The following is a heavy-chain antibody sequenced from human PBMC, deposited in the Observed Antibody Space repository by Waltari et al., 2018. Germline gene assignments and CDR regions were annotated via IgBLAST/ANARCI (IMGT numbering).Heavy chain of an antibody. V-gene: IGHV4-59*01. CDR3: ARAGVDIVATSPYYYGMDV. CDR1: GGSISSYY. J-gene: IGHJ6*02. Sequence: QVQLQESGPGLVKPSETLSLTCTVSGGSISSYYWSWIRQPPGKGLEWIGYIYYSGSTNYNPSLKSRVTISVDTSKNQFSLKLSSVTAADTAVYYCARAGVDIVATSPYYYGMDVWGQGTTVTVSS. CDR2: IYYSGST. D-gene: IGHD5-12*01.